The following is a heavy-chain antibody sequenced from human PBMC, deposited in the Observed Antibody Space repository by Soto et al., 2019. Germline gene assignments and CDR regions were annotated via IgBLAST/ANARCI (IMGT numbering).Heavy chain of an antibody. D-gene: IGHD3-16*01. J-gene: IGHJ4*02. Sequence: PAWSLGLACASSGFTVKIKYMSWVRQAPGKGLEWVSVIYSGGSTFYADSVRGRFTISRDNSKNTVNLQMNSLKAEDTAVYYCARDPWAADYWGQGTLVTVS. V-gene: IGHV3-66*01. CDR1: GFTVKIKY. CDR2: IYSGGST. CDR3: ARDPWAADY.